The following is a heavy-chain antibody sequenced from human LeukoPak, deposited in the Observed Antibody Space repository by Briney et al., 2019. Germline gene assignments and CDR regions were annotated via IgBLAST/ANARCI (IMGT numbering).Heavy chain of an antibody. J-gene: IGHJ6*03. Sequence: SETLSLTCTVSGYSISSGYYWVWIRQPPGKGLEWIGSIYRSGSTNYNPSLKSRVTISVDTSKNQFSLKVSSVTAADTAVYYCARGDCSSTICYSPMDVWGKGTTVTVSS. CDR3: ARGDCSSTICYSPMDV. CDR1: GYSISSGYY. D-gene: IGHD2-2*01. CDR2: IYRSGST. V-gene: IGHV4-38-2*02.